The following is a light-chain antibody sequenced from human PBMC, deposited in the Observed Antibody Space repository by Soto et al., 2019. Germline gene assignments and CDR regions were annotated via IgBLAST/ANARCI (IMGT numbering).Light chain of an antibody. J-gene: IGKJ4*01. CDR3: QQSYGAPLT. V-gene: IGKV1-39*01. CDR1: QSITTF. CDR2: DAF. Sequence: DIQVTQSPSSLSASVGDRVTITCRASQSITTFLNWYQQRPGKAPNLLIYDAFTLQSGVPSRFSGSGSGTDFALTISSLQPEDFATYFCQQSYGAPLTFGGGTRVEI.